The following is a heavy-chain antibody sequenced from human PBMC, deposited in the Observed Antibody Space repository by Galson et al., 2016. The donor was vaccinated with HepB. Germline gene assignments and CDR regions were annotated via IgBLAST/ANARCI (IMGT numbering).Heavy chain of an antibody. D-gene: IGHD1-26*01. Sequence: SLRLSCAASGFSFSIYWMHWVRQAPGKGLVWVSRINVDGSDTSYEDSAKGRFTVSRDNAKTKRYLQMKSQRLKATAVYYWARSYHFDPWGQGTLVTVSS. CDR1: GFSFSIYW. CDR3: ARSYHFDP. J-gene: IGHJ5*02. CDR2: INVDGSDT. V-gene: IGHV3-74*03.